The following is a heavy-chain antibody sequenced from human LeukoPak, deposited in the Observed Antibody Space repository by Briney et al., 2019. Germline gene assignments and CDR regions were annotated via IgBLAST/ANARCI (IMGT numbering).Heavy chain of an antibody. CDR3: TTDYNQLWFGFDY. CDR1: GFTFSSYA. J-gene: IGHJ4*02. D-gene: IGHD5-18*01. V-gene: IGHV3-15*01. CDR2: IKSKTDGGTT. Sequence: TGGSLRLSCAASGFTFSSYAISWVRQAPGKRVEWVGRIKSKTDGGTTDYAAPVKGRFTISRDDSKNTLYLQMNSLKTEDTAVYYCTTDYNQLWFGFDYWGQGTLVTVSS.